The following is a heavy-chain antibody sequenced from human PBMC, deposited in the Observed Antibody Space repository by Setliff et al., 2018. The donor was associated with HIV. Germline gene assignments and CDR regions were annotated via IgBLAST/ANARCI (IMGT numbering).Heavy chain of an antibody. V-gene: IGHV4-4*09. J-gene: IGHJ2*01. D-gene: IGHD5-12*01. CDR3: ARPSTGGGYNYWYFDL. Sequence: SETLSLTCTVSGGPINNFYWSWIRQPPGKGLEWIGYISTSGSTKYNPSLKSRVTILVDPSNNQFSLKLSSVTAADTAVYHCARPSTGGGYNYWYFDLWGRGTLVTVSS. CDR2: ISTSGST. CDR1: GGPINNFY.